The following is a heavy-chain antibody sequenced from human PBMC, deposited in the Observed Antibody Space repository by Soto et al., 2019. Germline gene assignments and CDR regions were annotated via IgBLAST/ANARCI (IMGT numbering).Heavy chain of an antibody. J-gene: IGHJ6*02. D-gene: IGHD2-2*01. CDR2: ISYTGST. CDR1: GGSISSGGYY. Sequence: SETLSLTCTVSGGSISSGGYYWSWIRQHPGKGLEWIGYISYTGSTYYNPSLKSRVTISVDTSKNQFSLRLSSVTAADTAIYYCARVGEYCSSSSSHHFYSYGIDVWGQGTTVTVYS. V-gene: IGHV4-31*03. CDR3: ARVGEYCSSSSSHHFYSYGIDV.